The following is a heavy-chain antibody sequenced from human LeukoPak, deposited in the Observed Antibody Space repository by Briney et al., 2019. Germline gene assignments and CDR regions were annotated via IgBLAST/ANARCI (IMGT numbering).Heavy chain of an antibody. J-gene: IGHJ5*02. V-gene: IGHV1-69*13. CDR2: IIPIFGTA. CDR1: GGTFSSYA. D-gene: IGHD3-9*01. CDR3: ARDHQLGILTGYYTPPGDP. Sequence: GASVKVSCKASGGTFSSYAISWVRQAPGQGLEWMGGIIPIFGTANYAQKFQGRVTITADESTSTAYMELSSLRSEDTAVYYCARDHQLGILTGYYTPPGDPWGQGTLVTVSS.